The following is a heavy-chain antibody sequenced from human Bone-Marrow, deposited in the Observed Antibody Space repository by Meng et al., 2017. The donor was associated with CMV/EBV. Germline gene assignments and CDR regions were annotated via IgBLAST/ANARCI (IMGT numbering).Heavy chain of an antibody. CDR1: GFTVSSNY. Sequence: GGSLRLSCAASGFTVSSNYMSWVRQAPGKGLEWVSVIYSGGSTYYADSVKGRFTISRDNSKNTLYLQTNSLRAEDTAVYYCARNTAMAHYGMDVWGQGTTVTVS. D-gene: IGHD5-18*01. CDR3: ARNTAMAHYGMDV. V-gene: IGHV3-53*01. J-gene: IGHJ6*02. CDR2: IYSGGST.